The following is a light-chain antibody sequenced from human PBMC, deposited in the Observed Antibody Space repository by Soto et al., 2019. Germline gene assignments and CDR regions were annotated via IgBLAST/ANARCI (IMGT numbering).Light chain of an antibody. CDR2: GVS. CDR3: KLYGTSRA. J-gene: IGKJ1*01. Sequence: ETVLTQSPGTLSLSPGERATLSCRASQSLGSDYLAWYQQKPGQAPRLLNNGVSTRATDIPDRFSGSGAGTDFTLTISRLEQEDFAMYYCKLYGTSRAFGQGTKVQI. V-gene: IGKV3-20*01. CDR1: QSLGSDY.